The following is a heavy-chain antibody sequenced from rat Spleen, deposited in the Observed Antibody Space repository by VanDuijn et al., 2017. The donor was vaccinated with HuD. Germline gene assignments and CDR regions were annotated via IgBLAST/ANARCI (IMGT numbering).Heavy chain of an antibody. CDR1: GFIFSNYG. CDR2: ISYDGSST. D-gene: IGHD1-7*01. Sequence: EVQLVESGGGLVQPGRSLKLSCAASGFIFSNYGMAWVRQAPTKGLEWVATISYDGSSTYYRDSVKGRFTISRDNAKSTLYLQMNSLRSEDTATYYCTRVNTMGHGMEAWGQGASVTVSS. J-gene: IGHJ4*01. V-gene: IGHV5-29*01. CDR3: TRVNTMGHGMEA.